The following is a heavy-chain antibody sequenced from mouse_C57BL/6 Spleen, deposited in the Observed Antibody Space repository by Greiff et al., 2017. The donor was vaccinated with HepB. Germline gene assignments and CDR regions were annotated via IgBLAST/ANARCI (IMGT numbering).Heavy chain of an antibody. D-gene: IGHD2-1*01. CDR3: ASSYGNYGYFDV. CDR1: GYSFTGYF. Sequence: EVKLVESGPELVKPGDSVKISCKASGYSFTGYFMNWVMQSHGKSLEWIGRINPYNGDTFYNQKFKGKATLTVDKSSSTAHMELRSLTSEDSAVYYCASSYGNYGYFDVWGTGTTVTVSS. CDR2: INPYNGDT. V-gene: IGHV1-20*01. J-gene: IGHJ1*03.